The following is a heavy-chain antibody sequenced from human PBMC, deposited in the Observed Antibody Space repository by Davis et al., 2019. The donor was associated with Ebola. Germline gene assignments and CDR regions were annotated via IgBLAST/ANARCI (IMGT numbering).Heavy chain of an antibody. D-gene: IGHD4-17*01. CDR1: GFTVSSNY. CDR3: TRAVTVTTVFDY. Sequence: PGGSLRLSCAASGFTVSSNYMSWVRQAPGKGLEWVSVIYSGGSTYYADSVQGRFTISRDNSKNTVSLQMNNLRAEDTAVYYCTRAVTVTTVFDYWGQGTLVTVSS. CDR2: IYSGGST. V-gene: IGHV3-53*01. J-gene: IGHJ4*02.